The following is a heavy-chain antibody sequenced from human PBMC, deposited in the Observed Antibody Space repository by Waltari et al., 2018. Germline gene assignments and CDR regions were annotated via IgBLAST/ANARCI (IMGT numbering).Heavy chain of an antibody. J-gene: IGHJ6*02. V-gene: IGHV1-2*02. Sequence: QVQLVQSGAEVKKPGSSVKVSCKASGGTFSSYAISWVRQAPGQGLEWLGWINPNSGGTNYAQKFQGRVTMTRDTSISTAYMELSRLRSDDTAVYYCATDQTETEYDLWSGWPDGSHYGMDVWGQGTTVTVSS. CDR1: GGTFSSYA. CDR2: INPNSGGT. D-gene: IGHD3-3*01. CDR3: ATDQTETEYDLWSGWPDGSHYGMDV.